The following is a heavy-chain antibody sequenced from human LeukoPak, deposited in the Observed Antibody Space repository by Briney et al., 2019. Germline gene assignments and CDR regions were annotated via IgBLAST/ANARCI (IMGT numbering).Heavy chain of an antibody. Sequence: GGSLRLSCAASGFTFSSYGMHWVRQAPGKGLEWVAVISYDGSNKYYADSVKGRFTISRDNSKNTLYLQMNSLRAEDTAVYYCAKDSVRLLWFGESTTFDYWGQGTLVTVSS. D-gene: IGHD3-10*01. CDR3: AKDSVRLLWFGESTTFDY. CDR2: ISYDGSNK. CDR1: GFTFSSYG. V-gene: IGHV3-30*18. J-gene: IGHJ4*02.